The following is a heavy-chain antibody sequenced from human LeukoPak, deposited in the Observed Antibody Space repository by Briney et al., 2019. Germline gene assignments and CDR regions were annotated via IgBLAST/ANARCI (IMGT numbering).Heavy chain of an antibody. Sequence: SETLSLTCTVSGGSISTGSYYWSWIRQPPGKGLEWIGYIYYSGYTNYNPSLKSRVTISVDTSKNQSSLKLSSVTAADTAVYYCARTTMVRGTYYMDVWGKGTTVTISS. D-gene: IGHD3-10*01. V-gene: IGHV4-61*01. CDR1: GGSISTGSYY. CDR3: ARTTMVRGTYYMDV. CDR2: IYYSGYT. J-gene: IGHJ6*03.